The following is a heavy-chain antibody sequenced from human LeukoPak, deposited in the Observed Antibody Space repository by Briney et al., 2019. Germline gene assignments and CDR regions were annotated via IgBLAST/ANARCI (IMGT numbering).Heavy chain of an antibody. D-gene: IGHD4-17*01. CDR1: GYTFTSYD. Sequence: GASVKVSCKASGYTFTSYDINWVRQATGQGLEWMGWMNPNSGNTGYAQKFQGRVTMTRDTSTSTVYMELSSLRSEDTAVYYCARIRNGMDVWGQGTTVTVSS. CDR2: MNPNSGNT. V-gene: IGHV1-8*01. CDR3: ARIRNGMDV. J-gene: IGHJ6*02.